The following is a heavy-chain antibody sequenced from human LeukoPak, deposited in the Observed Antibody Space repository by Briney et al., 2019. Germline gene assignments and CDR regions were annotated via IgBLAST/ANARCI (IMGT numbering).Heavy chain of an antibody. CDR3: ARGYDILTGYYRYWYFDL. V-gene: IGHV3-23*01. CDR1: GFTVSSNY. D-gene: IGHD3-9*01. J-gene: IGHJ2*01. CDR2: ISGSGGST. Sequence: GGSLRLSCAASGFTVSSNYINWVRQAPGKGLEWVSAISGSGGSTYYADSVKGRFTISRDNSKNTLYLQMNSLRAEDTAVYYCARGYDILTGYYRYWYFDLWGRGALVTVSS.